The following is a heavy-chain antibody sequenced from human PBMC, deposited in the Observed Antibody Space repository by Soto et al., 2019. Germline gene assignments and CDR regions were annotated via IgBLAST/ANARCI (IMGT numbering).Heavy chain of an antibody. J-gene: IGHJ5*02. CDR2: INHSGST. V-gene: IGHV4-34*01. D-gene: IGHD3-22*01. CDR1: GGSFSGYY. Sequence: SETLSLTCAVYGGSFSGYYWSWIRQPPGKGLEWIGEINHSGSTNYNPSLKSRVTISVDTSKNQFSLKLSSVTAADTAVYYCARGARGYYDSSGYYNWFDPWGQGTLVTVSS. CDR3: ARGARGYYDSSGYYNWFDP.